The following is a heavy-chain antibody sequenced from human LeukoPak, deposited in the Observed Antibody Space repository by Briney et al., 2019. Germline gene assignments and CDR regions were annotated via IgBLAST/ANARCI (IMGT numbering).Heavy chain of an antibody. CDR2: IIPIFGTA. V-gene: IGHV1-69*13. CDR1: GGTFSSYA. Sequence: SVKVSCKASGGTFSSYAISWVRQAPGQGLEWMGGIIPIFGTANYAQKFQGRVTITADESTSTAYMELSSLRSEDTAVYYCARGTVRSDNWFDPWGQGTLVTVSS. D-gene: IGHD2-2*01. J-gene: IGHJ5*02. CDR3: ARGTVRSDNWFDP.